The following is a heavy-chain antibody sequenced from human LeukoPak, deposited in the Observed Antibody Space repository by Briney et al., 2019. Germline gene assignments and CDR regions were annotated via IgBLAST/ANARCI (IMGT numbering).Heavy chain of an antibody. CDR1: GGSFSGYY. V-gene: IGHV4-34*01. CDR3: ARLAVGRITMVRGGIIIDY. D-gene: IGHD3-10*01. CDR2: INHSGST. Sequence: SETLPLTCAVYGGSFSGYYWSWIRQPPGKGLEWIGEINHSGSTNYNPSLKSRVTISVDTSKNQFSLKLSSVTAADTAVYYCARLAVGRITMVRGGIIIDYWGQGTLVTVSS. J-gene: IGHJ4*02.